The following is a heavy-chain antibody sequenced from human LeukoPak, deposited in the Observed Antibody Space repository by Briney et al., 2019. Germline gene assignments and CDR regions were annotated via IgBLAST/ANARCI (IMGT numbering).Heavy chain of an antibody. CDR3: AKDIVATRGYYYYGMDV. V-gene: IGHV3-9*01. CDR1: GFTFDDYA. J-gene: IGHJ6*02. Sequence: PGGSLRLSCAASGFTFDDYAMHWVRQAPGKGLEWVSGISWNSGSIGYADSVKGRFTISRDNAKNSLYLQMNSLRAEDTALYYCAKDIVATRGYYYYGMDVWGQGTTVTVSS. CDR2: ISWNSGSI. D-gene: IGHD5-12*01.